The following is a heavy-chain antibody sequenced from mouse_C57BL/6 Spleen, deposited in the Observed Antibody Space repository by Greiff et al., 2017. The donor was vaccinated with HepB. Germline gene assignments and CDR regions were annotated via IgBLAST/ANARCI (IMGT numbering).Heavy chain of an antibody. V-gene: IGHV1-26*01. Sequence: EVKLQQSGPELVKPGASVKISCKASGYTFTDYYMNWVKQSHGKSLEWIGDINPNNGGTSYNQKFKGKATLTVDKSSSTAYMELRSLTSEDSAVYYCARERNYYGSSYGWYFDVWGTGTTVTVSS. CDR1: GYTFTDYY. D-gene: IGHD1-1*01. CDR2: INPNNGGT. CDR3: ARERNYYGSSYGWYFDV. J-gene: IGHJ1*03.